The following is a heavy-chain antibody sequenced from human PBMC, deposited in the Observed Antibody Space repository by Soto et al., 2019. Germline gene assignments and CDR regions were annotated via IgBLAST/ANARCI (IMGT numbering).Heavy chain of an antibody. Sequence: GGSLKISCSGSGYSFISHWITWVRQMPWKGLEWMGKIDPSDSYTNYSPSFQGHVTISGDKSISTVYLHWSSLKASDTAMYYCARHGQDTGTPYSVDGMDVWGQGTKVTVSS. CDR3: ARHGQDTGTPYSVDGMDV. J-gene: IGHJ6*02. D-gene: IGHD1-7*01. CDR2: IDPSDSYT. CDR1: GYSFISHW. V-gene: IGHV5-10-1*01.